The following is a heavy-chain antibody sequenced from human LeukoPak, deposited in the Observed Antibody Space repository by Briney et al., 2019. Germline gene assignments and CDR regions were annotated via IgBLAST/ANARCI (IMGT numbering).Heavy chain of an antibody. V-gene: IGHV1-18*01. J-gene: IGHJ4*02. CDR3: AFRGYTYGPFDY. D-gene: IGHD5-18*01. CDR2: ISAYNGNT. CDR1: GYTFTSYG. Sequence: ASVKVSCKASGYTFTSYGINWVRQASGQGLEWMGRISAYNGNTNYAQKFQGRVTMTTDTSTSTAYMELRSLRSDDTAVYYCAFRGYTYGPFDYWGQGTLVTVSS.